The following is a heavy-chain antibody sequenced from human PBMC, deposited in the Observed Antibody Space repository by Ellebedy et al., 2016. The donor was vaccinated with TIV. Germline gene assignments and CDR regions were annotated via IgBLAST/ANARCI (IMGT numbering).Heavy chain of an antibody. CDR1: GFTFTTYG. CDR2: ISESGDSA. J-gene: IGHJ4*02. V-gene: IGHV3-23*01. CDR3: ARNWAMPTLISE. Sequence: PGGSLRLSCAASGFTFTTYGMNWVRRAPGKGLEWVSVISESGDSANYADSVKGRFTISRDNSKNSLFLQMNSLRAEDTATYYCARNWAMPTLISEWGPGTLVTVSS. D-gene: IGHD2-2*01.